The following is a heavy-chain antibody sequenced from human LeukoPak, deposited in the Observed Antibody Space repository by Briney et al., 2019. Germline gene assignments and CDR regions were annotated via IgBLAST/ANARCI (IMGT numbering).Heavy chain of an antibody. CDR2: IYYSGST. CDR1: GGSISSYY. Sequence: SETLSLTCTVSGGSISSYYWSWIRQPPGKGLEWIGYIYYSGSTNYNPSLKSRVTISVDTSKNRFSLKLSSVTAADTAVYYCARESPLAIDYWGQGTLVTVSS. CDR3: ARESPLAIDY. V-gene: IGHV4-59*01. J-gene: IGHJ4*02.